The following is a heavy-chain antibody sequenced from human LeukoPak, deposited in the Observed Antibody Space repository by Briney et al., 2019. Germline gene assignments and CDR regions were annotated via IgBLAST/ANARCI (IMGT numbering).Heavy chain of an antibody. CDR1: GFTVSSNY. CDR2: IYSGGST. J-gene: IGHJ4*02. CDR3: ARDIYHYGSGSYYIDY. Sequence: GGSLRLSCAASGFTVSSNYMSWVRQAPGKRLEWGSVIYSGGSTYYADSVKGRFTISRDNSKNTLYLQMNSLRAEDTAVYYCARDIYHYGSGSYYIDYWGQGTLVTVSS. D-gene: IGHD3-10*01. V-gene: IGHV3-66*01.